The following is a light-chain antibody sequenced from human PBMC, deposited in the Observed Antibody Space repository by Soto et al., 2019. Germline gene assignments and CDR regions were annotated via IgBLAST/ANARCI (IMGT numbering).Light chain of an antibody. CDR2: AAS. Sequence: DIQMTQSPSSLSASVGDRVTITCRASQSISSYLNWYQQKPGKAPKLLIYAASSLQSGVPSRCSGGGSGTDFTLAISSLQTEDVATYYCQQSSSTPKTFGQGTKVEIK. CDR1: QSISSY. V-gene: IGKV1-39*01. CDR3: QQSSSTPKT. J-gene: IGKJ1*01.